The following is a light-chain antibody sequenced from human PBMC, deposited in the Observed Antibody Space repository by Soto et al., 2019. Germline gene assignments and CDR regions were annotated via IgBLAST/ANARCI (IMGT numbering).Light chain of an antibody. CDR3: QKCKVAPFT. CDR2: AAS. Sequence: DIEMTQSPSSLSASVGDRVTITCGASHGISKYLAWYQQKPGKVPKLLIYAASTLQSGVPSRFSGSGSGTDFTLIMSSLHPEDVATYYCQKCKVAPFTFGGGTRVDIK. CDR1: HGISKY. V-gene: IGKV1-27*01. J-gene: IGKJ4*01.